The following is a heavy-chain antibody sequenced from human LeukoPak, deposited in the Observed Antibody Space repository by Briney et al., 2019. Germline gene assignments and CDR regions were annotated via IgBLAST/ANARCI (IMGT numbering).Heavy chain of an antibody. Sequence: SETLSLTCTVSGGSTSSYYWSWIRQPPGKGLEWIGYIYTSGSTNYNPSLKSRVTISVDTSKNQFSLKLSSVTAADTAVYYCARRVEQLFIPLSRGLPKNYYYYYMDVWGKGTTVTVSS. CDR1: GGSTSSYY. D-gene: IGHD6-13*01. CDR2: IYTSGST. J-gene: IGHJ6*03. CDR3: ARRVEQLFIPLSRGLPKNYYYYYMDV. V-gene: IGHV4-4*09.